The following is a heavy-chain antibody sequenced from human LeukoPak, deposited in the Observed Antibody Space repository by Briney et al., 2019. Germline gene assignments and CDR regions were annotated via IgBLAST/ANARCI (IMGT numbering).Heavy chain of an antibody. J-gene: IGHJ4*02. D-gene: IGHD3-22*01. CDR2: INPNSGGT. CDR1: GYTFTGYY. CDR3: ARCEDYYDSSGYLSY. Sequence: GASVKVSCKASGYTFTGYYMHWVRQAPGQGLEWMGWINPNSGGTNYAQKFQGRVTMTRDTSISTAYMELSRLRSDDTAVYYCARCEDYYDSSGYLSYWGQGTLVTVSS. V-gene: IGHV1-2*02.